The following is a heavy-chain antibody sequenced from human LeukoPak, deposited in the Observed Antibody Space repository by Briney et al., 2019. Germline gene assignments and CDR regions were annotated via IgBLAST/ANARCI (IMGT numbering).Heavy chain of an antibody. V-gene: IGHV3-23*01. CDR2: ISGSGGST. D-gene: IGHD1-1*01. CDR1: EFTFSDYA. J-gene: IGHJ4*01. Sequence: GGSLRLSCAGSEFTFSDYAMTWVRQAPGKGLEWVSVISGSGGSTYYADSVKGRFTISRDNSKNTLYLQMNSMRAEDTAVYYCAKVESGAQGYFDYWGQGILVTVSS. CDR3: AKVESGAQGYFDY.